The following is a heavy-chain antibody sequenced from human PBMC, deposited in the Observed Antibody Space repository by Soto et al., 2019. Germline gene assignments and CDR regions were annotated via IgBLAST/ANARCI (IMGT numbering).Heavy chain of an antibody. J-gene: IGHJ5*02. D-gene: IGHD6-13*01. CDR2: INAGNGNT. CDR3: ARRIAAAGTTDWFDP. V-gene: IGHV1-3*01. CDR1: GYTFTSYA. Sequence: ASVKVSCKASGYTFTSYAMQWVRQAPGQRLEWMGWINAGNGNTKYSQKFQGRVTITRDTSASTAYMELSSLRSEDTAVYYCARRIAAAGTTDWFDPWGQGTLVTVSS.